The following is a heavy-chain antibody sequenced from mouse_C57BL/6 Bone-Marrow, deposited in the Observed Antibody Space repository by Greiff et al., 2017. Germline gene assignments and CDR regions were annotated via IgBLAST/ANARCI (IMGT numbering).Heavy chain of an antibody. V-gene: IGHV5-16*01. Sequence: EVKLMESEGGLVQPGSSMKLSCTASGFTFSDYYMAWVRQVPEKGLEWVANINYDGSSTYYLDSLKSRFIISRDNAKNILYLQMSSLKSEDTATYYCARGGGRGYGFAYWGHERLVTVSA. CDR2: INYDGSST. J-gene: IGHJ3*01. CDR3: ARGGGRGYGFAY. CDR1: GFTFSDYY. D-gene: IGHD3-2*02.